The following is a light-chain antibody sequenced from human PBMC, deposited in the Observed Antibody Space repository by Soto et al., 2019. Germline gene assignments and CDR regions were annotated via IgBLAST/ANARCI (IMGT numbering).Light chain of an antibody. CDR1: SSDVGGYNY. Sequence: QSALTQPASVSGSPGQSITISCTGTSSDVGGYNYVSWYQQQPGKAPKFMIYDVTNRPSGVSNRFSGSKSGNTASLTISGLQAEDEADYYCCSYTTSNTRKIVFVTGTKLTVL. J-gene: IGLJ1*01. CDR2: DVT. CDR3: CSYTTSNTRKIV. V-gene: IGLV2-14*01.